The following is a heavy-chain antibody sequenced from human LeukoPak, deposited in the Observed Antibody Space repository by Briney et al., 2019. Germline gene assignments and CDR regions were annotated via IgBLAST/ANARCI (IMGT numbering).Heavy chain of an antibody. CDR1: GFTFSTFG. CDR3: VNDYFYDATEA. Sequence: GGSLRLSCAASGFTFSTFGMHWVRQAPGRGLEWVAFIRYDGSNQYYEGSLKGRFTISRDNSKNKVYLEMSRLRPEDSALYYCVNDYFYDATEAWGRGTLVTVSS. D-gene: IGHD3-22*01. CDR2: IRYDGSNQ. V-gene: IGHV3-30*02. J-gene: IGHJ5*02.